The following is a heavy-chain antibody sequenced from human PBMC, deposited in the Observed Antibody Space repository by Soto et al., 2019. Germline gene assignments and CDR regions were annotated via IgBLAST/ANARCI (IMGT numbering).Heavy chain of an antibody. V-gene: IGHV3-30*18. CDR1: GFSFSDYG. CDR3: AKSYYDWLYIED. CDR2: ISNDGSIK. Sequence: VNLVESGGGLVQPGRSLRLSCAASGFSFSDYGMHWVRQAPGKGLEWVAVISNDGSIKYHGDSVKGRIAISRDNTKNTGFLQMNSVRVEDTAMYYCAKSYYDWLYIEDWGQGTLVTVSS. J-gene: IGHJ4*02. D-gene: IGHD3-9*01.